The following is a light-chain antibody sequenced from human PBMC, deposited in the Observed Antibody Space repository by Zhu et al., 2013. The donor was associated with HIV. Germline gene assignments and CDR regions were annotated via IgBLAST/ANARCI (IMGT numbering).Light chain of an antibody. CDR3: QQHNNFSGK. CDR1: ESLNSW. Sequence: DIQMTQSPSTLSASVGDSVTMTCRASESLNSWLAWFQQKPGQAPKLLIYKASRLESGVPSRFSGSGSGTYFTLTINSLQPDDFATYYCQQHNNFSGKFGQGTKVEIK. J-gene: IGKJ1*01. V-gene: IGKV1-5*03. CDR2: KAS.